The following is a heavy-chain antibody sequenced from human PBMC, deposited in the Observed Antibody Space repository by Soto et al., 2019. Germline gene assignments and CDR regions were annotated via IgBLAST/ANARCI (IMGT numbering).Heavy chain of an antibody. CDR2: IIPILGIA. D-gene: IGHD3-10*01. J-gene: IGHJ6*02. V-gene: IGHV1-69*02. CDR1: GGTFSSYT. CDR3: ARFRGSYGMDV. Sequence: QVQLVQSGAEVKKPGSSVKLSCKASGGTFSSYTISWVRQAPGQGLEWMGRIIPILGIANYAQKFQGRVTITADKSTSTAYMELSSLRSEDTAVYYCARFRGSYGMDVWGQGTTVTVSS.